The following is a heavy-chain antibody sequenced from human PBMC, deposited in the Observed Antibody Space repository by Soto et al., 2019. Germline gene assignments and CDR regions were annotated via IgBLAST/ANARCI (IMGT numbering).Heavy chain of an antibody. CDR3: AREDRCGYGGNGGICLRTRYYFDY. D-gene: IGHD5-12*01. V-gene: IGHV6-1*01. Sequence: QVQLQQSGPGLVKPSQTLSLTCAISGDSVSSNSAAWNWIRQSPSRGLEWLGRTYYRSKWYNDYAVSVKSLITINSDTSKNQFSLQLNSVSPEDTAVYYCAREDRCGYGGNGGICLRTRYYFDYWGQGTLVTVSS. CDR2: TYYRSKWYN. CDR1: GDSVSSNSAA. J-gene: IGHJ4*02.